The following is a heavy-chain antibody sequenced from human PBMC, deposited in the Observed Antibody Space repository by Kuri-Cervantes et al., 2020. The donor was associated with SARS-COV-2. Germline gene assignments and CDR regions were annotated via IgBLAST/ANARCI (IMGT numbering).Heavy chain of an antibody. CDR1: GFTFSSYS. CDR3: AKGYCSSTSCYPDY. J-gene: IGHJ4*02. D-gene: IGHD2-2*01. Sequence: GESLKISCAASGFTFSSYSMAWVRQAPGKGLEWVSSISGSTNYIYHADSVKGRFTISRDNSKNTLYLQMNSLRAEDTAVYYCAKGYCSSTSCYPDYWGQGTLVTVSS. CDR2: ISGSTNYI. V-gene: IGHV3-21*01.